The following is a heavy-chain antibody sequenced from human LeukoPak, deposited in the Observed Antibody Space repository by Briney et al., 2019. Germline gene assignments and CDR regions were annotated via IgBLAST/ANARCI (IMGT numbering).Heavy chain of an antibody. J-gene: IGHJ4*02. Sequence: PGGSLRLSCAASRFTFSTYAMIWVRQAPGRGLEWVSTISDSGGNTYYADSVKGRFTISRDNSKNTLHVQMNSLRAEDTAVYYCARRTRGSSGGYFDYWGQGTLVAVYS. CDR3: ARRTRGSSGGYFDY. CDR2: ISDSGGNT. D-gene: IGHD1-26*01. V-gene: IGHV3-23*01. CDR1: RFTFSTYA.